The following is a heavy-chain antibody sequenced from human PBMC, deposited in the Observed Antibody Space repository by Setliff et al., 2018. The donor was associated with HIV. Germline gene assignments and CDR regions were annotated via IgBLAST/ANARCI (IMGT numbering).Heavy chain of an antibody. CDR1: GFTFNVYS. J-gene: IGHJ3*02. D-gene: IGHD6-19*01. CDR2: ISASTNTI. CDR3: ARYALAVPGYHNAFDI. V-gene: IGHV3-48*01. Sequence: PGGSLRLSCAASGFTFNVYSMNWVRQAPGKGLEWVSYISASTNTIYYADSVKGRFTISRDNARNSLYLQMNSLRAEDTAVYYCARYALAVPGYHNAFDIWGQGTMVTV.